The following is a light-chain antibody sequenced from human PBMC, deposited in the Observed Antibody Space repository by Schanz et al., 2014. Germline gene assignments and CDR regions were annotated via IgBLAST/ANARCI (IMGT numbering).Light chain of an antibody. CDR1: QSVSSN. CDR3: QQHRNWPLT. Sequence: EIVLTQSPATLSLSPGERATLSCRASQSVSSNLDWYHQKPGQAPRLLIYDATNRATGIPARFSGSGSGTDFTLTISSLEPEDFAVYYCQQHRNWPLTFGGGTKVEIK. V-gene: IGKV3-11*01. J-gene: IGKJ4*01. CDR2: DAT.